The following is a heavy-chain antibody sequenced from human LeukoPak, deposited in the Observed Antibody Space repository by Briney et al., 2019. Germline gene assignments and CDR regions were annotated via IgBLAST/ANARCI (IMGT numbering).Heavy chain of an antibody. J-gene: IGHJ3*01. D-gene: IGHD3-10*01. CDR2: TYYRSKWFY. Sequence: SQTLSLTCAISGDSVSSNSAAWDWIRQSPSRGLEWLGRTYYRSKWFYDYAVSVKSRITINPDTSKNQFSLLLNSVTPEDTAVYYCTRDSGLGNDAFDGWGQGTMVTVSS. CDR3: TRDSGLGNDAFDG. V-gene: IGHV6-1*01. CDR1: GDSVSSNSAA.